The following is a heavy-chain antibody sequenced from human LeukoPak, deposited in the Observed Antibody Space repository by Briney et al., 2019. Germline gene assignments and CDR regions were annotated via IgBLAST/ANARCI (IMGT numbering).Heavy chain of an antibody. J-gene: IGHJ6*03. CDR3: ARDDLYYYYYMDV. CDR2: FHTSGST. Sequence: SETLSLTCTVSGTSISSYYWSWIRQPAGKGLEWIGRFHTSGSTNYNPSLKSRVTMSVDTSKNQFSLKLSSVTAADTAVYYCARDDLYYYYYMDVWGKGTTLTVSS. V-gene: IGHV4-4*07. CDR1: GTSISSYY.